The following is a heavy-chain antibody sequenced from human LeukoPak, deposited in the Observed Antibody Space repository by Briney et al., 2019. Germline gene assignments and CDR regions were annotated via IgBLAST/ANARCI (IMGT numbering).Heavy chain of an antibody. CDR2: INHSGST. Sequence: SETLSLTCAVYGGSFSGYYWSWIRQPPGKGLEWIGEINHSGSTNYNPSLKSRVTISVDTSKNQFSLKPSSVTAADTAVYYCARGRRYCSSTXCYHPYXXXDVWGKXXTVT. J-gene: IGHJ6*03. CDR1: GGSFSGYY. D-gene: IGHD2-2*01. V-gene: IGHV4-34*01. CDR3: ARGRRYCSSTXCYHPYXXXDV.